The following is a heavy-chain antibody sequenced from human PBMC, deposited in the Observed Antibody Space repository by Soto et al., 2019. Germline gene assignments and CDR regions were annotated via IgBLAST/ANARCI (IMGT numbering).Heavy chain of an antibody. V-gene: IGHV1-2*02. J-gene: IGHJ4*02. CDR2: INPITGGT. D-gene: IGHD3-22*01. CDR1: GYTFTTYY. Sequence: ASVKVSCKASGYTFTTYYIHWVRQAPGQGLEWMGWINPITGGTNYAPNFQGRVTMTRDTSISTAYMELSSLRSDDTALYYCARNYYDSSDRDYLDYWGQGTLVTVSS. CDR3: ARNYYDSSDRDYLDY.